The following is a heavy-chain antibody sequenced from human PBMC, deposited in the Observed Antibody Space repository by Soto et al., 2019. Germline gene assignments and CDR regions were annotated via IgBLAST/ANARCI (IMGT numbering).Heavy chain of an antibody. Sequence: EVQLLESGGGLVQPGGSLRLSCAASGFTFSSYAMSWVRQAPGKGLEWVSPISGSGGSTYYADSVKGRFTISRDNSKNTLYLQMNSLRAEDTGVYYCAKDYALYDYIWGSYRYSKDFDYWGQGTLVTVSS. CDR2: ISGSGGST. CDR3: AKDYALYDYIWGSYRYSKDFDY. D-gene: IGHD3-16*02. V-gene: IGHV3-23*01. J-gene: IGHJ4*02. CDR1: GFTFSSYA.